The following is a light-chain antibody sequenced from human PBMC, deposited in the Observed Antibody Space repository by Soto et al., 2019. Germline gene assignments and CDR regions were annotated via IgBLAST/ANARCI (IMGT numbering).Light chain of an antibody. Sequence: DIVMTPSPLSLPVTPGEPASISCRSSQSLLQTNGYNYLDWYLQKPGQSPQLLIYLGSNRASGVPDRLSGSGSGTDFTLKISRVEAEDVGVYYCMQAVQPPWAFGQGTKVAIK. V-gene: IGKV2-28*01. CDR2: LGS. CDR3: MQAVQPPWA. J-gene: IGKJ1*01. CDR1: QSLLQTNGYNY.